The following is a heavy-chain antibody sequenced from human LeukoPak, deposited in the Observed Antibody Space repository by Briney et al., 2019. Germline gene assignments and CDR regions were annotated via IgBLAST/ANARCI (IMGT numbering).Heavy chain of an antibody. Sequence: AGGSLRLSCAASGFRFTTSTMNWVRQAPGKGLEWVSSISSSSSYIYYADSVKGRFTISRDNAKNSLSLQMNSLRAEDTAIYYCARDSYGLGGSIGAFDIWGQGTMVTVSS. CDR2: ISSSSSYI. CDR1: GFRFTTST. D-gene: IGHD3-10*01. CDR3: ARDSYGLGGSIGAFDI. V-gene: IGHV3-21*06. J-gene: IGHJ3*02.